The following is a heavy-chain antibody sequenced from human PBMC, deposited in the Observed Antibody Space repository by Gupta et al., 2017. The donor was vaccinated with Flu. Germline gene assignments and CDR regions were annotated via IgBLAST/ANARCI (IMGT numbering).Heavy chain of an antibody. V-gene: IGHV4-34*01. Sequence: QVQLQQWGAGLLKPSETLSLTCAVYGGSFSGYYWSWIRQPPGKGLEWIGEINHSGSTNYNPSLKSRVTISVDTSKNQFSLKLSSVTAADTAVYYCARGGLNFDWLLYGNWFDPWGQGTLVTVSS. CDR2: INHSGST. J-gene: IGHJ5*02. D-gene: IGHD3-9*01. CDR1: GGSFSGYY. CDR3: ARGGLNFDWLLYGNWFDP.